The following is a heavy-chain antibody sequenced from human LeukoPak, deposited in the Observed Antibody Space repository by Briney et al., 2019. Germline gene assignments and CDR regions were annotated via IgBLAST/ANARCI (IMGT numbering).Heavy chain of an antibody. J-gene: IGHJ6*02. CDR1: GFTFSSYA. CDR2: ISGSGGST. V-gene: IGHV3-23*01. D-gene: IGHD3-10*01. CDR3: AKVRQYYYGSGSYTLDV. Sequence: GGSLRLSCAASGFTFSSYAMSWVRQAPGKGLEWVSAISGSGGSTYYADSVKGRFTISRDNSKNTLYLQMNSLRAEDTAVYYCAKVRQYYYGSGSYTLDVWGQGTTVTVSS.